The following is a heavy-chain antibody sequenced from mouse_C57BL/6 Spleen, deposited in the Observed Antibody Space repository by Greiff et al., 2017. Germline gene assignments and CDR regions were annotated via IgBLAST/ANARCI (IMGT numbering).Heavy chain of an antibody. CDR2: ISYDGSN. CDR1: GYSITSGYY. V-gene: IGHV3-6*01. J-gene: IGHJ4*01. D-gene: IGHD1-1*01. Sequence: EVQVVESGPGLVKPSQSLSLTCSVTGYSITSGYYWNWIRQFPGNKLEWMGYISYDGSNNYNPSLKNRISITRDTSKNQFFLKLNSVTTEDTATYYCASPGSSFSMDYWGQGTSVTVSS. CDR3: ASPGSSFSMDY.